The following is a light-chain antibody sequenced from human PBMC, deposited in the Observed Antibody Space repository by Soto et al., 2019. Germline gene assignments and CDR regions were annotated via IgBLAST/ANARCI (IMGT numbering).Light chain of an antibody. CDR1: QSVSGW. CDR2: DAS. CDR3: QQYETFSGT. Sequence: DIQMTQSPSTLSASGGDTVTVTCRASQSVSGWLGWYQQQPGEAHNLLIYDASALKRGVPSRFSGSGSGTKVTLTIASLQTDDFATYSCQQYETFSGTFGPGTRWIS. J-gene: IGKJ1*01. V-gene: IGKV1-5*01.